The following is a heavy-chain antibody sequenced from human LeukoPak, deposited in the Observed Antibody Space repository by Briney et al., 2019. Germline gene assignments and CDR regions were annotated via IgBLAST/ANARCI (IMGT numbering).Heavy chain of an antibody. CDR1: GGSISSGGYY. CDR3: AREDIVVVPAAFGY. Sequence: SETLSLTCTVSGGSISSGGYYWSWIRQHPGKGLEWIGYIYYSGSTYYNPSLKSRVTISVDTSKNQFSLKLSSVTAADTAVYYCAREDIVVVPAAFGYWGQGTLVTVSS. J-gene: IGHJ4*02. V-gene: IGHV4-31*03. D-gene: IGHD2-2*01. CDR2: IYYSGST.